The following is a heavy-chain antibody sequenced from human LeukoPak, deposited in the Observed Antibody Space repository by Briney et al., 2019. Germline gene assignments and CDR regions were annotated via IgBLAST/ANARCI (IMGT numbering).Heavy chain of an antibody. CDR3: ARGRIAKIVVVHSFSYGMEV. Sequence: SETLSLTCTVDGGSFTDYFWTWIRQSPGKGLEWVGEINDYTGDTNYNPSLNSRVSISLEKYKIQFSLELRPVTAADTAVYYCARGRIAKIVVVHSFSYGMEVWGQGPTVTVSS. J-gene: IGHJ6*02. D-gene: IGHD3-22*01. V-gene: IGHV4-34*01. CDR1: GGSFTDYF. CDR2: INDYTGDT.